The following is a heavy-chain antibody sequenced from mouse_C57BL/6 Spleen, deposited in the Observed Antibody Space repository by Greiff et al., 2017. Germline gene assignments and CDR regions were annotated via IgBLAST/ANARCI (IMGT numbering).Heavy chain of an antibody. CDR2: INPSNGGT. CDR3: AREGIYYGAMDY. CDR1: GYTFTSYW. V-gene: IGHV1-53*01. Sequence: QVQLQQPGTELVKPGASVKLSCKASGYTFTSYWMHWVKQRPGQGLEWIGNINPSNGGTNYNEKFKSKATLTVDKASSTAYMQLSSLTSEDSAVYYCAREGIYYGAMDYWGQGTSVTVSS. D-gene: IGHD2-1*01. J-gene: IGHJ4*01.